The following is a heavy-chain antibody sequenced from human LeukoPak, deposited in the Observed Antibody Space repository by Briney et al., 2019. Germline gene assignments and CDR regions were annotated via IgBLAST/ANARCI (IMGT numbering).Heavy chain of an antibody. Sequence: ASVTVSCKGSGYTFNDYFMHWGRQAPGQGLEWMGWNNPNSGGTNYPPKFQGRVTMTRDTSISTAYMELSSLTSDDTAVYYCAALDSSSSGDFWGQGTLVTVSS. CDR1: GYTFNDYF. CDR2: NNPNSGGT. J-gene: IGHJ4*02. CDR3: AALDSSSSGDF. D-gene: IGHD6-6*01. V-gene: IGHV1-2*02.